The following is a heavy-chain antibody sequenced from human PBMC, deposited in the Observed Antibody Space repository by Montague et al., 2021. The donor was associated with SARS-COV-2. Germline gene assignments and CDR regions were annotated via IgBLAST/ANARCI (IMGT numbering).Heavy chain of an antibody. CDR1: GFSLSTSGMC. D-gene: IGHD3-9*01. V-gene: IGHV2-70*11. CDR2: IDWDDDK. CDR3: ARDHYDILTGYYNWFDP. Sequence: PALVKPTQTLTLTCTFSGFSLSTSGMCVSWIRQPPGKALEWLARIDWDDDKYYSTSLKTRLTISKDTSKNQVVLTMTNMDPVDTATCYCARDHYDILTGYYNWFDPWGQGTLVTVSS. J-gene: IGHJ5*02.